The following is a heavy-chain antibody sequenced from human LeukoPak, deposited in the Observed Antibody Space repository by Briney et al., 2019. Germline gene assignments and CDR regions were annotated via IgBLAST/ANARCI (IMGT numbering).Heavy chain of an antibody. J-gene: IGHJ4*02. Sequence: GASVKVSCKASGGTFRSNAISWVRQAPGQGLEWMGGIIPIFGTANYAQKFQGRVTITADESTSTAYMELSSLRSEDTAVYYCAREGVGRGAYSPIDYWGQGTLVTVSS. CDR1: GGTFRSNA. CDR2: IIPIFGTA. D-gene: IGHD6-13*01. V-gene: IGHV1-69*01. CDR3: AREGVGRGAYSPIDY.